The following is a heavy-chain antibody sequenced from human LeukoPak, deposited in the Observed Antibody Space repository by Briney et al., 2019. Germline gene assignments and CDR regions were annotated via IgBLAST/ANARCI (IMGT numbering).Heavy chain of an antibody. J-gene: IGHJ4*02. CDR1: GYTLSELS. V-gene: IGHV1-24*01. CDR3: ATNLWPPPLIEIGSNQVSQNSNNWHELD. Sequence: GASVKVSCKVSGYTLSELSMHWVRQAPGKGLEWMGGFDPEDGEIIYSQKFQGRVTMTEDTSTDTAYMELSSLRSDDTAVYYCATNLWPPPLIEIGSNQVSQNSNNWHELDWGLGTLVIVSS. D-gene: IGHD1-1*01. CDR2: FDPEDGEI.